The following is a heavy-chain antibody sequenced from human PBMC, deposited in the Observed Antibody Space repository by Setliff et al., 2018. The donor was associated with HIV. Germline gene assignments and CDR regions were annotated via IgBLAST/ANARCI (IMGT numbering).Heavy chain of an antibody. Sequence: ASVKVSCKAPGYTFTGYYMHWVRQAPGQGLEWMGWINPNSGGTNYAQKFQGRVTMTKNTSTSTDYMELSSLRSEDTAEYNCARDIAGPAISSGRIKNSFDPWGQGTLVTVSS. V-gene: IGHV1-2*02. D-gene: IGHD3-22*01. CDR3: ARDIAGPAISSGRIKNSFDP. CDR2: INPNSGGT. CDR1: GYTFTGYY. J-gene: IGHJ5*02.